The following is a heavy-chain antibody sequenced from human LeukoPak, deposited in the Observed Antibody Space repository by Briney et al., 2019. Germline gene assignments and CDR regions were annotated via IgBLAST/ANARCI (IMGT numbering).Heavy chain of an antibody. CDR2: INHSGST. Sequence: SETLSLTCAVYGGSFSGYYWSWIRQPPGKGLEWIGEINHSGSTNYNPSLKSRVTISVDTSKNQFSLKLSSVTAADTAVYYCARAPWGYQAFDYWGQGTLVTVSS. CDR3: ARAPWGYQAFDY. CDR1: GGSFSGYY. D-gene: IGHD2-2*01. V-gene: IGHV4-34*01. J-gene: IGHJ4*02.